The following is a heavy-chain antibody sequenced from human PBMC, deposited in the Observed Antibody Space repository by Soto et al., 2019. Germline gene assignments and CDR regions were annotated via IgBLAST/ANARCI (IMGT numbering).Heavy chain of an antibody. CDR3: AHRVLRTVFGLVTTTAIYFDF. CDR1: GFSLTTSGLG. D-gene: IGHD3-3*01. V-gene: IGHV2-5*02. CDR2: IYWDDDK. Sequence: QITLKESGPTVVKPTETLTLTCTFSGFSLTTSGLGVGWVRQSPGKAPEWLALIYWDDDKRYSTSLNSRLIITKDTSKNQVVLTMANVDPADTATYYCAHRVLRTVFGLVTTTAIYFDFWGPGTPVVVSS. J-gene: IGHJ4*02.